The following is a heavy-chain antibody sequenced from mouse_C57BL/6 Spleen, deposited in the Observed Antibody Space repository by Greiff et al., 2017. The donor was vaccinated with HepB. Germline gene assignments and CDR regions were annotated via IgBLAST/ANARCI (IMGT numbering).Heavy chain of an antibody. D-gene: IGHD2-2*01. CDR1: GFNIKDYY. Sequence: VQLQQSGAQLVRPGVSVKLSCTASGFNIKDYYMHWVKQRPEQGLEWIGRIDPEDGDTEYAPKFQGKATMTADTSSNTAYLQLSSLTSEDTAVYYCTNGYDGGYAMDYWGQGTSVTVSS. CDR2: IDPEDGDT. CDR3: TNGYDGGYAMDY. V-gene: IGHV14-1*01. J-gene: IGHJ4*01.